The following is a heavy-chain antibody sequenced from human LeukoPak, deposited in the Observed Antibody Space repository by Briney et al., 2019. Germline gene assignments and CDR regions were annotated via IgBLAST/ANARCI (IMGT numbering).Heavy chain of an antibody. J-gene: IGHJ4*02. CDR2: ISGSGGST. CDR1: GFTFSSYA. CDR3: AKTVYYYDRTGFDY. D-gene: IGHD3-22*01. V-gene: IGHV3-23*01. Sequence: PGGSLRLSCAASGFTFSSYAMSWVRQAPGKGLEWVSAISGSGGSTYYADPVKGRFTISRDNSKNTLCLQMNSLRAEDTAVYYCAKTVYYYDRTGFDYWGQGTLVTVSS.